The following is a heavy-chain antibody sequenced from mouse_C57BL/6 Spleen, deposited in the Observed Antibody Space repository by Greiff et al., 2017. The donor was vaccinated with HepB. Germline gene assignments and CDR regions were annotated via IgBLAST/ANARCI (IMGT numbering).Heavy chain of an antibody. D-gene: IGHD1-1*01. CDR1: GFNIKDYY. Sequence: VHVKQSGAELVKPGASVKLSCTASGFNIKDYYMHWVKQRTEQGLEWIGRIDPEDGETKYAPKFQGKATITADTSSNTAYLQLSSLTSADTAVYYCARNYGGSDYAVDDPGQGTSVTDPS. CDR3: ARNYGGSDYAVDD. CDR2: IDPEDGET. V-gene: IGHV14-2*01. J-gene: IGHJ4*01.